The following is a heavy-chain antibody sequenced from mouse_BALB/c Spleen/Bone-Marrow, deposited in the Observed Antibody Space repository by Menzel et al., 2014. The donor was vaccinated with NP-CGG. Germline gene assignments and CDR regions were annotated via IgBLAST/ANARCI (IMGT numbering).Heavy chain of an antibody. CDR3: ARSLYGYDCYFYV. J-gene: IGHJ1*01. D-gene: IGHD2-2*01. Sequence: QLQQSGPELVKPGASVKMSCKASGYTFTSYVVHWVKQKPGQGLEWIGNINPYNDDTMYNEKFKGKATLTSDKSSSTAYMELSSLTSEDSAVYYCARSLYGYDCYFYVWSAGTTVDISS. CDR2: INPYNDDT. CDR1: GYTFTSYV. V-gene: IGHV1-14*01.